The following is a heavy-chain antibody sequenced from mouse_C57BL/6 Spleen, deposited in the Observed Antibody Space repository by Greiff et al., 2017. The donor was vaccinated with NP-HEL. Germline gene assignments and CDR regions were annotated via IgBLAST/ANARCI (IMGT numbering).Heavy chain of an antibody. CDR1: GFTFSSYG. CDR2: ISSGGSYT. V-gene: IGHV5-6*01. J-gene: IGHJ4*01. Sequence: EVQRVESGGDLVKPGGSLKLSCAASGFTFSSYGMSWVRQTPDKRLEWVATISSGGSYTYYPDSVKGRFTISRDNAKNTLYLQMSSLKSEDTAMYYCARQDGYYGVDYWGQGTSVTVSS. CDR3: ARQDGYYGVDY. D-gene: IGHD2-3*01.